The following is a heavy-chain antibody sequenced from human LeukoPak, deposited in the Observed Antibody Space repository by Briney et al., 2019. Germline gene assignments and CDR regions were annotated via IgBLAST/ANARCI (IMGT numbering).Heavy chain of an antibody. J-gene: IGHJ4*02. CDR3: ARVRDSGYDFDY. CDR2: IYYSGST. CDR1: GGSISSGGYY. V-gene: IGHV4-31*03. Sequence: SETLSLTCTVSGGSISSGGYYWSWIRQHPGKGLEWIGYIYYSGSTYYNPSLKSRVTISVDTSKNQFSLKLSSVTAADTAVYYCARVRDSGYDFDYWGQGTLVTVSS. D-gene: IGHD5-12*01.